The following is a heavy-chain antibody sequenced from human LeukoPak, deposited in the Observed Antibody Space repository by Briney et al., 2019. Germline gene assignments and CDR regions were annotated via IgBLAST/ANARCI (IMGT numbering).Heavy chain of an antibody. J-gene: IGHJ6*04. V-gene: IGHV3-23*01. CDR2: ISGSGGST. CDR3: AKAVVRDYYYGMDV. CDR1: GFTFSGYA. Sequence: PGASLLPSCAASGFTFSGYAISCFRRAPRGGLLWGSAISGSGGSTYYVASVKGRFTISRDNSKNTLYLQMNSLRAEDTAVYYCAKAVVRDYYYGMDVWGKGTTVTVSS. D-gene: IGHD3-10*01.